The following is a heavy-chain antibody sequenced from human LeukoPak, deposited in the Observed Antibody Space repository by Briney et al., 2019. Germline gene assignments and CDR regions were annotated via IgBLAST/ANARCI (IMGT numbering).Heavy chain of an antibody. Sequence: PSETLSLTCTVSGGSINSYFWGWIRQPAGKGLEWIGRIYSSGSTNYNPSLKSRLTMSIDTSKNQFSLKLSSVTAADMAVYYCARDPILAEVAMDVWGQGTTVTVSS. V-gene: IGHV4-4*07. D-gene: IGHD2-15*01. J-gene: IGHJ6*02. CDR1: GGSINSYF. CDR2: IYSSGST. CDR3: ARDPILAEVAMDV.